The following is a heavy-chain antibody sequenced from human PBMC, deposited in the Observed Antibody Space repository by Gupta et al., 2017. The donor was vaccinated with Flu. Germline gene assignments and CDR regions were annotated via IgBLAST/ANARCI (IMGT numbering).Heavy chain of an antibody. J-gene: IGHJ3*02. V-gene: IGHV1-69*01. CDR1: GGTFSSYA. D-gene: IGHD2-15*01. Sequence: QVQLVQSGAEVKKPGCSVKVSCKACGGTFSSYAISWVRQAPGQGLEWMGGIIPIFGTANYAQKFQGRVTITADESTSTAYMELSSLRSEDTAVYYCARSLSEIVVVVAAIDAFDIWGQGTMVTVSS. CDR2: IIPIFGTA. CDR3: ARSLSEIVVVVAAIDAFDI.